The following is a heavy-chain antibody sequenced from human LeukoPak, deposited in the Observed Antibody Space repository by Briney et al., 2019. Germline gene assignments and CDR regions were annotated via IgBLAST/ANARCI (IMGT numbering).Heavy chain of an antibody. D-gene: IGHD1-7*01. J-gene: IGHJ4*02. CDR3: ARVRWNLNTRYYFDY. CDR2: IYYSGST. Sequence: SETLSLTCTVSGGSTSSYYWSWIRQPPGKGLEWIGYIYYSGSTNYNPSLKSRVTISVDTSKNQFSLKLSSVTAADTAVYYCARVRWNLNTRYYFDYWGQGTLVTVSS. V-gene: IGHV4-59*01. CDR1: GGSTSSYY.